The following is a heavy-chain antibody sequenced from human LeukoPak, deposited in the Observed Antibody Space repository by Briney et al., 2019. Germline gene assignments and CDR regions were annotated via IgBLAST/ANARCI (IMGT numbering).Heavy chain of an antibody. CDR2: IYTSGST. CDR3: ARGNNNYFDY. J-gene: IGHJ4*02. CDR1: GGSISSGSYY. Sequence: SSETLSLTCTVSGGSISSGSYYWSWIRQPAGKGLEWIGRIYTSGSTNYNPSLKSRVTISVDTSKNQFSLKLSSVTAADTAVYYCARGNNNYFDYWGQGTLVTVSS. V-gene: IGHV4-61*02. D-gene: IGHD1/OR15-1a*01.